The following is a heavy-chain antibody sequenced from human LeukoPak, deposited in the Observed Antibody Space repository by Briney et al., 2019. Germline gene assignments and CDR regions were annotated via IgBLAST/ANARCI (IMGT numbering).Heavy chain of an antibody. CDR3: ARAVESECYDILTGYNGVYYYYYYMEV. V-gene: IGHV4-59*01. CDR1: GFTISSYD. D-gene: IGHD3-9*01. CDR2: IYDSGST. Sequence: PSETLSLTCTASGFTISSYDWSWIRQPPGKGLEWVGDIYDSGSTNYNASLKSRVTISVDTSQKQFSQQLNSVTAADTAVEYCARAVESECYDILTGYNGVYYYYYYMEVWGKGTTVTVSS. J-gene: IGHJ6*03.